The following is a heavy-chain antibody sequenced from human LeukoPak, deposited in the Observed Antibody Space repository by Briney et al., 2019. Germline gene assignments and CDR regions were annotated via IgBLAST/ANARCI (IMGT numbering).Heavy chain of an antibody. CDR3: AKDYSSGWYGGYYFDY. D-gene: IGHD6-19*01. CDR2: IRYDGSNQ. V-gene: IGHV3-30*02. Sequence: GGSLRLSCAASGFTFSSYCMHWVRQAPGKGLEGVAFIRYDGSNQYYADSVKGRFTISRDNSKNTLYLQMNSLRAEDTAVYYCAKDYSSGWYGGYYFDYWGQGTLVTVSS. CDR1: GFTFSSYC. J-gene: IGHJ4*02.